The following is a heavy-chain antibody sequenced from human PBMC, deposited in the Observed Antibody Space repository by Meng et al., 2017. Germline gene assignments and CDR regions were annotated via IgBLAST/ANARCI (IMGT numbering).Heavy chain of an antibody. J-gene: IGHJ4*02. CDR1: GGSVSSGSYY. CDR2: IYYSGST. Sequence: QVQLQESGPGLVRPSVTLSLTCTVSGGSVSSGSYYWSWIRQTPGKGLEWIGYIYYSGSTNYNPSLKSRVTISVDTSKNQFSLKLSSVTAADTAVYYCARAIAVAGITIDYWGQGTLVTVSS. V-gene: IGHV4-61*01. D-gene: IGHD6-19*01. CDR3: ARAIAVAGITIDY.